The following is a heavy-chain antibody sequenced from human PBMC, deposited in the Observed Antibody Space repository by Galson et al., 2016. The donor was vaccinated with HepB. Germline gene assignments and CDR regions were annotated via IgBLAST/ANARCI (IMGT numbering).Heavy chain of an antibody. V-gene: IGHV3-74*01. D-gene: IGHD3-10*01. CDR2: INSDVSTK. CDR3: ARDPLLWGHWFDP. Sequence: SLRLSCAASGFIFSSYWMHWVRQSPEEGLVWVSHINSDVSTKAYAASVKGRFTISRDNAKKTQYLQMNSLRVEDTAVYYCARDPLLWGHWFDPWGQGTLVTVSS. J-gene: IGHJ5*02. CDR1: GFIFSSYW.